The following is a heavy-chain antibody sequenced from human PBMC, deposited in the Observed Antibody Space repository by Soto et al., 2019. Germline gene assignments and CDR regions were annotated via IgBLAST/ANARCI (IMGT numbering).Heavy chain of an antibody. V-gene: IGHV3-74*01. CDR1: GFTFSVYW. Sequence: EVQLVESGGGLVQPGGSLRLSCAASGFTFSVYWMPWVRQAPGKGLVWVSRIDSDGSTTSYADSVKGRFTISRDNAKSTLYLQMTSLRAEDTAVYYCARPGYSNYGPGVDVWGQGTTVTVSS. CDR3: ARPGYSNYGPGVDV. J-gene: IGHJ6*02. D-gene: IGHD4-4*01. CDR2: IDSDGSTT.